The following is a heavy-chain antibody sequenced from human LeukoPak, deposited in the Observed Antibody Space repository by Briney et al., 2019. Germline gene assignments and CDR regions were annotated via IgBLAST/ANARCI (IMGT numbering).Heavy chain of an antibody. Sequence: PSETLSLTCAVYGGSFSGYYWSWIRQPPGKGLEWIGEINHSGSTNYNPSLKSRVTISVDTSKNQFSLKLSSVTAADTAVYYCAREGGWSSGYHNWFDPWGQGTLVTVSS. CDR1: GGSFSGYY. D-gene: IGHD3-22*01. J-gene: IGHJ5*02. V-gene: IGHV4-34*01. CDR2: INHSGST. CDR3: AREGGWSSGYHNWFDP.